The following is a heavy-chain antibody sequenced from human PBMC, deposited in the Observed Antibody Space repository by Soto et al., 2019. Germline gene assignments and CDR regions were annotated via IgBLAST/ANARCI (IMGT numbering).Heavy chain of an antibody. J-gene: IGHJ1*01. Sequence: QVQLQQWGAGLLKPSETLSLTCAVYGGSFSGYYWSWIRQPPGKGLEWIGEINHSGSTNYNPSLKSRVTISVDTSKNQFSLKLSSVTAADTAVYYCARGRIVVVTAMYFQHWGQGTLVTGSS. CDR2: INHSGST. CDR3: ARGRIVVVTAMYFQH. V-gene: IGHV4-34*01. CDR1: GGSFSGYY. D-gene: IGHD2-21*02.